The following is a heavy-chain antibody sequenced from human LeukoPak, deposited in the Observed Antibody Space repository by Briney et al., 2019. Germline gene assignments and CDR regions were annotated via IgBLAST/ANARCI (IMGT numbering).Heavy chain of an antibody. D-gene: IGHD6-19*01. CDR2: IYYSGST. CDR1: GGSISSSSYY. J-gene: IGHJ4*02. Sequence: PSEILSLTCSVSGGSISSSSYYWGWIRQPPGKGLEWIGSIYYSGSTYYNPSLKSRVTISVDTSKNQFSLKLSSVTAADTAVYYCARDYPGEQWLVPGLFDYWGQGTLVTVSS. CDR3: ARDYPGEQWLVPGLFDY. V-gene: IGHV4-39*07.